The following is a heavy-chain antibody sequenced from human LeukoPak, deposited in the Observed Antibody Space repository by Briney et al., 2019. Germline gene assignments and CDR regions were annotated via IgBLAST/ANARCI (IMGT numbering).Heavy chain of an antibody. Sequence: GGSLRLSCAASGFTVSHNYMTWVRQAPGKGLEWVSVIYSGGSTYYADSVKGRFTISRDNSKNTLYLQMNSLRAEDTAVYYCARQGVGATYFDYWGQGTLVTVSS. V-gene: IGHV3-53*01. D-gene: IGHD1-26*01. CDR1: GFTVSHNY. J-gene: IGHJ4*02. CDR2: IYSGGST. CDR3: ARQGVGATYFDY.